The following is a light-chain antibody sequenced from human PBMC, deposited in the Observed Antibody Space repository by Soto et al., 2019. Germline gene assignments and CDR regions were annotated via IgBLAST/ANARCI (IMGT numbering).Light chain of an antibody. CDR1: SSDVGSYNL. CDR3: CSYAGSSTFKV. Sequence: ALAQPASVSGSPGQSITISCTGTSSDVGSYNLVSWYQQHPGKAPKLMIYEGSKRPSGVSNRFSGSKSGNTASLTISGLQAEDEADYYCCSYAGSSTFKVFGGGTQLTVL. CDR2: EGS. V-gene: IGLV2-23*03. J-gene: IGLJ2*01.